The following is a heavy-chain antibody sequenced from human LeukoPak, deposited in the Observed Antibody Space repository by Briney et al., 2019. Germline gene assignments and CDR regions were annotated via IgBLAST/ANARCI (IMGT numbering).Heavy chain of an antibody. CDR1: GFSFSRYW. CDR3: ARDGSLPDY. V-gene: IGHV3-74*01. Sequence: GGSLRLSCVASGFSFSRYWMHWVRQAPGKGLVWVSRIDSDVSSTIYADSVKGRFTISRDNAKNTLYQQMNSLRVEDTAVYYCARDGSLPDYWGQGTLVTVSS. CDR2: IDSDVSST. J-gene: IGHJ4*02.